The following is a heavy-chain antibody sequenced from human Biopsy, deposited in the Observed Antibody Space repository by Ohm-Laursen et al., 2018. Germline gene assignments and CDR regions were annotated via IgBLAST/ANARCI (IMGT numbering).Heavy chain of an antibody. CDR2: IYISGSP. CDR3: ARGTGRYYVYGAFEI. J-gene: IGHJ3*02. Sequence: GTLSLTCIVSGDSINNYYWSWIRQPAGKGLEWIGRIYISGSPNYNLSLESRVTMSVDTSKNQFSLNLRSVTAADTAVYYFARGTGRYYVYGAFEIWGQGTVVTVSS. V-gene: IGHV4-4*07. D-gene: IGHD1-26*01. CDR1: GDSINNYY.